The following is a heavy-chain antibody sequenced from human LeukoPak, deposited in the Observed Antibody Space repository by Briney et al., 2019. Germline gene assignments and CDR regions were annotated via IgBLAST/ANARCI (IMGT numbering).Heavy chain of an antibody. D-gene: IGHD3-10*01. V-gene: IGHV4-38-2*01. CDR2: IYHGGGT. CDR1: GYSINSGYY. J-gene: IGHJ4*02. CDR3: ARHNYGWPHDY. Sequence: SETLSPTCGVSGYSINSGYYWGWIRQPPGKGLEWIGSIYHGGGTYYNPSLKSRVTISVDTSRNQFSLRLSSVTAADTAVYYCARHNYGWPHDYWGQGTLVTVSS.